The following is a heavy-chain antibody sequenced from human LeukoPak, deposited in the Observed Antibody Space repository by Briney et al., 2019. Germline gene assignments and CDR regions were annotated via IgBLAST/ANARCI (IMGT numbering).Heavy chain of an antibody. CDR2: ISGSGGIV. J-gene: IGHJ5*02. Sequence: GGSLRLSCAASGFTFSSYAMHWVRQAPGKGLEWVSAISGSGGIVYYADSVKGRFTISRDNSKNTLYLQMKSLRAEDTAVYYCAKDRRIVAVGPRQTIKNCLDPWGQGTLVPVSS. D-gene: IGHD6-13*01. CDR1: GFTFSSYA. CDR3: AKDRRIVAVGPRQTIKNCLDP. V-gene: IGHV3-23*01.